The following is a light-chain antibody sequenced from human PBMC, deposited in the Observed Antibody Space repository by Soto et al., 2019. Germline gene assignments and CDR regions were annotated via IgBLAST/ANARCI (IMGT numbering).Light chain of an antibody. Sequence: DIQMTQSPSTLSASVGDRVTITCRASQSIDTWLAWYQQKPGKAPQLLIFKTSNLEGGVHSLFSGGGSGTESSLTSSSLPPDDVASYYCQQYKSFSLTFGGGTRVEVK. J-gene: IGKJ4*01. CDR2: KTS. V-gene: IGKV1-5*03. CDR1: QSIDTW. CDR3: QQYKSFSLT.